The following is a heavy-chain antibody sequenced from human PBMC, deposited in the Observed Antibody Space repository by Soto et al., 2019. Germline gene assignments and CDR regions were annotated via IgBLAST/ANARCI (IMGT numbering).Heavy chain of an antibody. D-gene: IGHD6-6*01. CDR1: GFTFTNYG. J-gene: IGHJ4*02. Sequence: ASVKVSCKASGFTFTNYGITWVRQAPGQGLEWMGWISAYKGNTNYAQKFQGRVTMTTDTSTSTAYMELRSLRSDDMAVYYCVSRSVQLPYYFDYWGQGTQVTVSS. V-gene: IGHV1-18*03. CDR2: ISAYKGNT. CDR3: VSRSVQLPYYFDY.